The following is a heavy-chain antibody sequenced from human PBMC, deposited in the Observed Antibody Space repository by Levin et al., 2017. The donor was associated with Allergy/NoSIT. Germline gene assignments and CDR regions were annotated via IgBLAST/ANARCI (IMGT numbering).Heavy chain of an antibody. CDR2: VGST. Sequence: PGGSLRLSCTVSGAPVRSNSYYWSWIRQPPGKGLEWIAYVGSTNYNPSLKSRVTISIDTSKNQFSLKLNSVTPADTAVYYCARTTIASASDYWGQGTLVTVSS. D-gene: IGHD6-13*01. CDR1: GAPVRSNSYY. V-gene: IGHV4-61*01. CDR3: ARTTIASASDY. J-gene: IGHJ4*02.